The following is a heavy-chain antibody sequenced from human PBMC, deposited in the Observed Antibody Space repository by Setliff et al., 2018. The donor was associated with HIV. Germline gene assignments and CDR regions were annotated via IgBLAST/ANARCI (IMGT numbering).Heavy chain of an antibody. CDR1: GDSISSNNYY. J-gene: IGHJ3*02. D-gene: IGHD3-22*01. Sequence: SETLSLTCTVSGDSISSNNYYWGWIRQPPGKGPEWIGSIFYSETVYYGGRTYYSPSLKSRVTISVDTAKNQFSLKLTSVSAADTAVYYCARDRIEVLADSPHDVFDIWGRGIMVTVSS. CDR3: ARDRIEVLADSPHDVFDI. V-gene: IGHV4-39*07. CDR2: IFYSETVYYGGRT.